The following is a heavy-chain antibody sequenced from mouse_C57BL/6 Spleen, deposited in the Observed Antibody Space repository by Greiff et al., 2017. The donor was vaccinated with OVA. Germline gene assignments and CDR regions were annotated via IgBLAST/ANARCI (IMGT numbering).Heavy chain of an antibody. V-gene: IGHV1-47*01. D-gene: IGHD2-2*01. J-gene: IGHJ3*01. CDR1: GYTFTTYP. CDR3: ARRFGYDPWFAY. CDR2: FHPFNDDT. Sequence: QVQLKESGAELVKPGASVKMSCKASGYTFTTYPIEWMKQNHGKSLEWIGNFHPFNDDTKYNEKFKGKATLTVEKSSSTVYLEISRLTSDDSAVYYCARRFGYDPWFAYWGQGTLVTVSA.